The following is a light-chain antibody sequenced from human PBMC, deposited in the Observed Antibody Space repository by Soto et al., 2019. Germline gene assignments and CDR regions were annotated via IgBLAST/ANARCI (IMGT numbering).Light chain of an antibody. V-gene: IGKV3-20*01. CDR3: QHYVTSSIT. CDR1: QSVTSTS. CDR2: GAS. J-gene: IGKJ5*01. Sequence: EIVLTQSPGTLALSPGERATLSCRASQSVTSTSLAWYQQKPGQAPRLLIYGASSRATGTPERISGGGSGTDFTLTISRLGPEDFEVYYCQHYVTSSITFGQGTRLEIK.